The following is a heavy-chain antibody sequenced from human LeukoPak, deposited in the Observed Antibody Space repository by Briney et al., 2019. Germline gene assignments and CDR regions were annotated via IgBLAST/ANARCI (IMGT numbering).Heavy chain of an antibody. CDR2: ISWNSGSI. D-gene: IGHD6-13*01. CDR1: GFTFDDYA. Sequence: GGSLRLSCAASGFTFDDYAMHWVRQAPGKGLEWVSGISWNSGSIGYADSVKGRFTISRDNAKNSLYLQMNSLRAEDMALYYCAKDNSAQLGAFDIWGQGTMVTVSS. CDR3: AKDNSAQLGAFDI. V-gene: IGHV3-9*03. J-gene: IGHJ3*02.